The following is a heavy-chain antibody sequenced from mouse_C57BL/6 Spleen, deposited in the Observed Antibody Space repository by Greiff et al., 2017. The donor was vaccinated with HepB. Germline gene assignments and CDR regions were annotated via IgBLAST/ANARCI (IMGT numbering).Heavy chain of an antibody. V-gene: IGHV5-12*01. Sequence: EVQGVESGGGLVQPGGSLKLSCAASGFTFSDYYMYWVRQTPEKRLEWVAYISNGGGSTYYPDTVKGRFTISRDNAKNTRYLQMSRLKSEDTAMYYCARHDGYYWYFDVWGTGTTVTVSS. CDR1: GFTFSDYY. CDR3: ARHDGYYWYFDV. CDR2: ISNGGGST. D-gene: IGHD2-3*01. J-gene: IGHJ1*03.